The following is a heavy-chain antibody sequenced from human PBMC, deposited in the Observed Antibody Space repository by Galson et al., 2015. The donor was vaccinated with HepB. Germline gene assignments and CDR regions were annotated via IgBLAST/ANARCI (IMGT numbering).Heavy chain of an antibody. Sequence: SVKVSCKASGYTFTIYGISWVRQAPGQGLEWMGWISAYNGNTNYAQKLQGRVTMTTDTSTSTAYMELRSLRSDDKAVYYCARDLYYYDSSGYYWRTGVFPDLDASDIWGQGTMVTVSS. CDR3: ARDLYYYDSSGYYWRTGVFPDLDASDI. CDR2: ISAYNGNT. CDR1: GYTFTIYG. V-gene: IGHV1-18*04. D-gene: IGHD3-22*01. J-gene: IGHJ3*02.